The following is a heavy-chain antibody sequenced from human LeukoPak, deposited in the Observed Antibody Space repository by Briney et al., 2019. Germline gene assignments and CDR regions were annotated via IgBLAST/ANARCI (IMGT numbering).Heavy chain of an antibody. J-gene: IGHJ4*02. CDR2: ISSSSSYI. V-gene: IGHV3-21*01. CDR1: GFTFSSYS. CDR3: ARGRGMAFLADY. Sequence: AGGSLRLSCAASGFTFSSYSMNWVRQAPGKGLEWVSSISSSSSYIYYADSVKGRFTISRDNAKNSLYLQMNSLRAEATAVYYCARGRGMAFLADYWGQGTLVTVSS. D-gene: IGHD2-15*01.